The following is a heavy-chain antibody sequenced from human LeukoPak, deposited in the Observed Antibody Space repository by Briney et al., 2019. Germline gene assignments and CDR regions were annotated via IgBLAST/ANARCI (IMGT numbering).Heavy chain of an antibody. Sequence: PGGSLRLSCAASGFTFSSYAMHWVRQAPGKGLEWVAVISYDGSNKYYADSVKGRFTISRDNSKNTLYLQMNSLRAEDTAVYYCAEGVDYWGQGTLVTVSS. V-gene: IGHV3-30-3*02. J-gene: IGHJ4*02. CDR1: GFTFSSYA. CDR3: AEGVDY. CDR2: ISYDGSNK.